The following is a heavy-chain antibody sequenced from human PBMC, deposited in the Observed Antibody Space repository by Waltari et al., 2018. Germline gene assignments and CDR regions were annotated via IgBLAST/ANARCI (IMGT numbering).Heavy chain of an antibody. Sequence: QVQLQESGPGLVKPSETLSLTCTVSGGSISNYFWSWIRQPARKGLEWIGRIYTSENTNYNPSLKSRVTMSVDTSKNQFSLKLNSVTAADTAVYYCARENRGRSYSHFDYWGQGTLVTVSS. CDR1: GGSISNYF. CDR3: ARENRGRSYSHFDY. CDR2: IYTSENT. V-gene: IGHV4-4*07. D-gene: IGHD1-26*01. J-gene: IGHJ4*02.